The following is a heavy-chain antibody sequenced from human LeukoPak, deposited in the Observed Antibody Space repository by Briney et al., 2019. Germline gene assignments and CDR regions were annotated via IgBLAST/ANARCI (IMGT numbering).Heavy chain of an antibody. Sequence: TGGSLRLSCAASGFTFSHFWMSWVRQAPGKGLEWVAYIKKTGSETYYVDSVKGRITITRDNTRNSLFLQMYSLRAEDTAVYFCAREDGYCSGGNCYSYFDSWGQGTLVTVSS. CDR2: IKKTGSET. CDR1: GFTFSHFW. CDR3: AREDGYCSGGNCYSYFDS. J-gene: IGHJ4*02. D-gene: IGHD2-15*01. V-gene: IGHV3-7*01.